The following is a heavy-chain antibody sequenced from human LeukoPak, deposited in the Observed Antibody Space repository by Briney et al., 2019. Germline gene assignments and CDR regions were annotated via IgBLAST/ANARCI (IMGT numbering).Heavy chain of an antibody. CDR3: ARISPGSQWY. J-gene: IGHJ4*02. Sequence: PSQTLSLTCTVSGGSISSGGYYWSWIRQHPGKGLEWIGYIYYSGSTYYNPFLKSRVTISVDTSKNQFSLKLSSVTAADTAVYYCARISPGSQWYWGQGTLVTVSS. CDR1: GGSISSGGYY. D-gene: IGHD2-8*01. V-gene: IGHV4-31*03. CDR2: IYYSGST.